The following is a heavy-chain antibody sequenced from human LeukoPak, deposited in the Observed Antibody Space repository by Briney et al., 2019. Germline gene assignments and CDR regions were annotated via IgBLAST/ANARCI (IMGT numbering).Heavy chain of an antibody. CDR1: GYSFTSYD. Sequence: ASVKVSCKASGYSFTSYDINWVRQATGQGLEWMGWMNPNSGDTGYAQKFQGRVTMTRNTSISTAYMELSSLRSEDTAVYYCARDRSYGYTYNWFDPWGQGTLVTVSS. CDR2: MNPNSGDT. V-gene: IGHV1-8*01. D-gene: IGHD5-18*01. J-gene: IGHJ5*02. CDR3: ARDRSYGYTYNWFDP.